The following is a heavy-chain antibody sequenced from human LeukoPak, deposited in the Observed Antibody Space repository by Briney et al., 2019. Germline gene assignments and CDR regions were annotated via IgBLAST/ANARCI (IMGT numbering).Heavy chain of an antibody. CDR1: GGTFSNYA. J-gene: IGHJ6*03. D-gene: IGHD2-21*02. CDR2: IIPLFDTT. CDR3: ALGPEASFVVVVTAQGNRYYYDYMDV. Sequence: GASVKVSCKASGGTFSNYAISWVRQAPGQGLEWMGGIIPLFDTTNYAQKLQGRVTITADKSTSTVYMELTSLRSEDTAVYYCALGPEASFVVVVTAQGNRYYYDYMDVWGKGTTITVSS. V-gene: IGHV1-69*06.